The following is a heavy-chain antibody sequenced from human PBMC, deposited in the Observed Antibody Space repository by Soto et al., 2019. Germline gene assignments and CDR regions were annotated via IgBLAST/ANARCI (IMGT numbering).Heavy chain of an antibody. V-gene: IGHV3-23*01. CDR2: IGVTAGST. CDR1: RFTFSNFA. J-gene: IGHJ4*02. CDR3: AKVMYXXXXVAAFDS. D-gene: IGHD1-1*01. Sequence: AHLSESGGGLQQPGGSLKLSCEASRFTFSNFAMSWVRQAPXXXLEWISTIGVTAGSTYYTDSVRGRFTISRDNSKNTLYLEMNSLRAEDTALYXCAKVMYXXXXVAAFDSWGQGTLVAVSS.